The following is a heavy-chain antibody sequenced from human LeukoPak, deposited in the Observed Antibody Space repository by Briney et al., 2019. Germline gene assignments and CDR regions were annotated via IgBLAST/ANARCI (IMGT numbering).Heavy chain of an antibody. CDR2: ISGSGGSA. D-gene: IGHD2-15*01. J-gene: IGHJ4*02. Sequence: PGGSLRLSCAASGFAFSSYAMSWVRQAPGKGLEWVSAISGSGGSAYYADSVKGRFTISRDNSKNTLYLQMNSLRAEDTAVYYCAKELAGGVVLVYFDYWGQGTLVTVSS. V-gene: IGHV3-23*01. CDR1: GFAFSSYA. CDR3: AKELAGGVVLVYFDY.